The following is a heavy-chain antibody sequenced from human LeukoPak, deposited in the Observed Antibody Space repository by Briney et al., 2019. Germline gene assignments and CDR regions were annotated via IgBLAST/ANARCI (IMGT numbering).Heavy chain of an antibody. CDR1: GYTFTDYY. V-gene: IGHV1-2*02. CDR3: ATSGSYRIIDY. J-gene: IGHJ4*02. CDR2: INPNSGAT. D-gene: IGHD1-26*01. Sequence: ASVKVSCKASGYTFTDYYMHWVRQAPAPGQGLEWMGWINPNSGATNYAQKFQGRVTMTRDTSISTAYMELSRLRSDDTAVYYCATSGSYRIIDYWGQGTLVTVSS.